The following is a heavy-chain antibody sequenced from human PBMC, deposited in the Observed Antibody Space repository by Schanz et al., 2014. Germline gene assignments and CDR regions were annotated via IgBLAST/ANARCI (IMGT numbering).Heavy chain of an antibody. D-gene: IGHD6-19*01. Sequence: EVQLLESGGGLVQPGGSLRLSCEASGFTFSSFAMSRVRQAPGKGLEWVSYIGGSGSDTYYADSVRGRFTISRDNSKNTLHLQMNSLRAEDTAVYHCAKDLPAVAVAPLMTGLYDSWGQGTLVTVSS. CDR2: IGGSGSDT. J-gene: IGHJ4*02. CDR1: GFTFSSFA. V-gene: IGHV3-23*01. CDR3: AKDLPAVAVAPLMTGLYDS.